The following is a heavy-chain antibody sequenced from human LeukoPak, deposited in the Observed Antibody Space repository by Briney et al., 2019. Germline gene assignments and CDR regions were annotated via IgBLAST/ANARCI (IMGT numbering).Heavy chain of an antibody. CDR1: GFTFSSYA. V-gene: IGHV3-30*04. CDR3: ARDGGWELTYYYGMDV. CDR2: ISYDGSNK. D-gene: IGHD1-26*01. J-gene: IGHJ6*02. Sequence: GGSLRLSCAASGFTFSSYAMHWVRQAPGKGLEGVAVISYDGSNKYYADSVKGRFTISRDNSKNTLYLQMNSLRAEDTAVYYCARDGGWELTYYYGMDVWGQGTTVTVSS.